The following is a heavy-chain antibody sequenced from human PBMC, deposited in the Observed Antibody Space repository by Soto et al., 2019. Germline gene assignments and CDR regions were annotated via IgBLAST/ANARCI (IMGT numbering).Heavy chain of an antibody. CDR1: GETFRRDV. D-gene: IGHD6-6*01. CDR3: ARGVSMAGRPGFFHH. CDR2: ITPMSGTT. V-gene: IGHV1-69*06. Sequence: QVQLVQSGAEVKKSGSSVKVSCNAPGETFRRDVISWVRQAPGQGLEWLGGITPMSGTTDYAQKFQGRGTISADKSTGTDYFELSSLTFDDTGVDYCARGVSMAGRPGFFHHWGQGSLVTVSS. J-gene: IGHJ1*01.